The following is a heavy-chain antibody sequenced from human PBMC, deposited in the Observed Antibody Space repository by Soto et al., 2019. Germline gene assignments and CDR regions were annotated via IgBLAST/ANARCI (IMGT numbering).Heavy chain of an antibody. V-gene: IGHV3-11*01. D-gene: IGHD3-10*01. CDR2: IGKTGSQI. CDR3: AREIGNRLPYGPVDY. CDR1: GFTWSGYY. J-gene: IGHJ4*02. Sequence: GGSLRLSCPASGFTWSGYYMTWLRQIGGKGLEWVSFIGKTGSQIHYADSMEGRLTISRDNAKNSLYLQMNSLRAEDTAVYYCAREIGNRLPYGPVDYWGQGTLVTVSS.